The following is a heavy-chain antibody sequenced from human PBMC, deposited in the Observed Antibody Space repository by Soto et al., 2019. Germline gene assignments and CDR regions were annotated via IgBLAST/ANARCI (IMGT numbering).Heavy chain of an antibody. D-gene: IGHD3-22*01. CDR1: GDSVSSNSAA. CDR3: ARELVATYYYDSSGLPLDY. J-gene: IGHJ4*02. V-gene: IGHV6-1*01. Sequence: PSQTLSLTCAISGDSVSSNSAAWNWIRQFPSRGLEWLGRTYYRSKWYNDYAVSVKSRITINPDTSKNKFSLQLNSVTPEDTAVFYCARELVATYYYDSSGLPLDYWGQGTLVTVSS. CDR2: TYYRSKWYN.